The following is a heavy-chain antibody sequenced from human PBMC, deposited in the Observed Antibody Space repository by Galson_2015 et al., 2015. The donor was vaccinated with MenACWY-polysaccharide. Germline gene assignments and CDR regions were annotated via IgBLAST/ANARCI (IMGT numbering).Heavy chain of an antibody. CDR2: INPSGGST. CDR1: GYTFTNYY. V-gene: IGHV1-46*01. CDR3: ARNSSSGLDY. D-gene: IGHD6-6*01. Sequence: SVKVSCKASGYTFTNYYIHWVRQAPGQGLEWLGFINPSGGSTSYAQKFQGRVTMTRDKSTDTVYVDLSSLRSEDTAVYYCARNSSSGLDYWGHGTLVTVSS. J-gene: IGHJ4*01.